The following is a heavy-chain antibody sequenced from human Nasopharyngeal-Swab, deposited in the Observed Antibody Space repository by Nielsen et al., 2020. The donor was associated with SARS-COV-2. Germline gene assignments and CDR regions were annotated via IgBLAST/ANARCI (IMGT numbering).Heavy chain of an antibody. J-gene: IGHJ6*02. V-gene: IGHV5-51*01. CDR3: ARTYYYDSSGYYYRGLAGGMDV. CDR2: IYPGDSDT. Sequence: KVSCKGSGYSFTSYWIGWVRQMPGKGLEWMGIIYPGDSDTRYSPSFQGQVTISADKSISTAYLQWSSLKASDTAMYYCARTYYYDSSGYYYRGLAGGMDVWGQGTTVTVSS. D-gene: IGHD3-22*01. CDR1: GYSFTSYW.